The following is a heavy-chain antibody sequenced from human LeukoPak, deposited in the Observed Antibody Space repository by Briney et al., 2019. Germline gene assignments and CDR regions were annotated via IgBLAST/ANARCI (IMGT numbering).Heavy chain of an antibody. CDR3: AKEYCSGGSCYSRYYYYYMDV. Sequence: PGGSLRLSCAASGFTFDTYWMHWVRQAPGKGLVWVSRSNSDGSSTSYADSVKGRFTISRDNAKNTLYLQMNSLRAEDTAVYYCAKEYCSGGSCYSRYYYYYMDVWGKGTTVTISS. CDR2: SNSDGSST. V-gene: IGHV3-74*01. CDR1: GFTFDTYW. D-gene: IGHD2-15*01. J-gene: IGHJ6*03.